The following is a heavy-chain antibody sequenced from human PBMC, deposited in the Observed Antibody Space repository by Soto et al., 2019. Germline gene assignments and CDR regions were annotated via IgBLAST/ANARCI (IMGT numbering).Heavy chain of an antibody. V-gene: IGHV3-23*01. CDR3: AKHSGAFYSMDV. D-gene: IGHD6-19*01. J-gene: IGHJ6*02. CDR1: GFTFNTYA. CDR2: IGGGASST. Sequence: EGSLRLSCAASGFTFNTYAMSWVRQAPGKGLEWVSAIGGGASSTFYADSVKGGFTIARDNSKSTLYLQMNSLRAEDTAVYYCAKHSGAFYSMDVWGQGTTVTVSS.